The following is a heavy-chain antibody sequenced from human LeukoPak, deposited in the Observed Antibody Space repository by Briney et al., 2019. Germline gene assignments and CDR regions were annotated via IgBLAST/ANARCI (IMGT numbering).Heavy chain of an antibody. J-gene: IGHJ4*02. CDR2: IYYNGDT. D-gene: IGHD5-18*01. V-gene: IGHV4-61*01. CDR3: ARVLRAASWRSYDY. Sequence: SETLSLTCTVSGGSVSNSLYYWSWIRQPPGKGLEWIGYIYYNGDTNYNPSLKSRVIISIDTSSNQFSLRLNSMAAADTAVYYCARVLRAASWRSYDYWGQGSLVTVSS. CDR1: GGSVSNSLYY.